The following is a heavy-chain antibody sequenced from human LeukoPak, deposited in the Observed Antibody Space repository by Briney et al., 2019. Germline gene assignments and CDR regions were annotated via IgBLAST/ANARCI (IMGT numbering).Heavy chain of an antibody. D-gene: IGHD3-3*01. Sequence: GASVKVSCKASGYTFTGCYMHWVRQAPGQGLEWMGWINPNSGGTNYAQKFQGRVTMTRDTSISTAYMELSRLRSDDTAVYYCARGPTIFGVVIPLFDYWGQGTLVTVSS. CDR1: GYTFTGCY. J-gene: IGHJ4*02. V-gene: IGHV1-2*02. CDR2: INPNSGGT. CDR3: ARGPTIFGVVIPLFDY.